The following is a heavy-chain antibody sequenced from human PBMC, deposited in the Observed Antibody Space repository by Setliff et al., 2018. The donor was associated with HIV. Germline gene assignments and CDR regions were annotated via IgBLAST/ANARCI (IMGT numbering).Heavy chain of an antibody. CDR2: IYYNGNT. CDR1: GGSINSYY. J-gene: IGHJ1*01. V-gene: IGHV4-59*12. Sequence: SETLSLTCTVSGGSINSYYWSWIRQPPGKGLEWIAYIYYNGNTNYNPSLKSRVTISVDTSRNQFSLRLTSVTAADTAIYYCARVPTSSWYVTTQRTKEYFYHWGQGTLVTVSS. CDR3: ARVPTSSWYVTTQRTKEYFYH. D-gene: IGHD6-13*01.